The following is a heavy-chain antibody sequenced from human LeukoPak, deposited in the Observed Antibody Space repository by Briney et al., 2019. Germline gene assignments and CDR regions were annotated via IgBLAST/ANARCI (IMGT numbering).Heavy chain of an antibody. CDR3: ARRYYYGSGSYYNEYYFDY. V-gene: IGHV5-51*01. CDR1: GYSFTSYW. Sequence: GESLKISCQGSGYSFTSYWIGWVRQMPGKGLEWMGIIYPGDSDTRYSPSFQGQVTISADKSISTAYLQWTSLKASDTAMYYCARRYYYGSGSYYNEYYFDYWGQGTLVTVSS. J-gene: IGHJ4*02. D-gene: IGHD3-10*01. CDR2: IYPGDSDT.